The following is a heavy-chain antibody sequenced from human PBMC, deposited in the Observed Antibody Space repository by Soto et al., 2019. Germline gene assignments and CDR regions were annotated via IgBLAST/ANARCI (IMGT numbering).Heavy chain of an antibody. Sequence: SVKVSCKASGGSFSSYAISWVRQARGQRLEWIGWLVVGSGNTHYAQHFQERVTLTRDMSTGTAHMELSSLRSEDTAVYYCAAVPVLRFLKWLPAYFDFWGQGTLVTVSS. V-gene: IGHV1-58*02. D-gene: IGHD3-3*01. CDR3: AAVPVLRFLKWLPAYFDF. CDR1: GGSFSSYA. CDR2: LVVGSGNT. J-gene: IGHJ4*02.